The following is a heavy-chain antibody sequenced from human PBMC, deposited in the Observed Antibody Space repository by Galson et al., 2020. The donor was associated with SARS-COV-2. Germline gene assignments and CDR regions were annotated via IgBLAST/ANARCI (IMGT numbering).Heavy chain of an antibody. Sequence: GESLKISCAASGFTFSSYWMSWVRQAPGKGLEWVANIKQDGSEKYYVDSVKGRFTISRDNAKNSLYLQMNSLRAEDTAVYYCAREPRNDWTYWGQGILVTVSS. V-gene: IGHV3-7*01. CDR3: AREPRNDWTY. J-gene: IGHJ4*02. D-gene: IGHD1-1*01. CDR1: GFTFSSYW. CDR2: IKQDGSEK.